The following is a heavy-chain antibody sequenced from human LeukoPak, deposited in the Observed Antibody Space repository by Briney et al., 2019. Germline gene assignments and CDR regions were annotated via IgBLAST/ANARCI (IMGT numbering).Heavy chain of an antibody. CDR3: AKVMTTVVTPHYFDY. V-gene: IGHV3-23*01. Sequence: GGSLRLSCSASGFTFSSYAISWVRQAPGKGLEWVSIISGSGGSTYYADSVKGRFTISRDNSMNTLYLQMNSLRAEDTAVYYSAKVMTTVVTPHYFDYWGQGTLVTVSS. J-gene: IGHJ4*02. CDR1: GFTFSSYA. CDR2: ISGSGGST. D-gene: IGHD4-23*01.